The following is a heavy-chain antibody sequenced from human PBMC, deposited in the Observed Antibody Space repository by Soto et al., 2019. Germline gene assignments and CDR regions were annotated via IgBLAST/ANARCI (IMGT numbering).Heavy chain of an antibody. CDR2: IYHSGST. J-gene: IGHJ4*02. CDR1: GGSISRGGYS. Sequence: SETLSLTCAVSGGSISRGGYSLSWIRQPPGKGLEWIGYIYHSGSTYYNPSLKSRVTISVDTSKNQFSLKLSSVTAADTAVYYCARVIPEGEYSYGRYYFAYWGQGTLVPVSS. D-gene: IGHD5-18*01. CDR3: ARVIPEGEYSYGRYYFAY. V-gene: IGHV4-30-2*01.